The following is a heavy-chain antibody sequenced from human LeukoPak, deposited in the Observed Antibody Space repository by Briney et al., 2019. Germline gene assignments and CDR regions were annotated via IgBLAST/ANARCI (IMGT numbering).Heavy chain of an antibody. D-gene: IGHD3-22*01. CDR1: GFSFSTYY. J-gene: IGHJ4*01. CDR3: AKFFYDSNTYSFDS. CDR2: LTSSGGST. Sequence: PGGSLRLSCAASGFSFSTYYVNWVRQAPGKGLEWVSSLTSSGGSTDYADSVRGRFTISRDNSRNTLSLQMNSLRVEDTAVYYCAKFFYDSNTYSFDSWGHGTLVTVSS. V-gene: IGHV3-23*01.